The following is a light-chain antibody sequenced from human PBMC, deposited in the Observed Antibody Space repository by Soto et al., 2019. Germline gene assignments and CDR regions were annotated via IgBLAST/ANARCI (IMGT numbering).Light chain of an antibody. CDR2: GAS. J-gene: IGKJ5*01. CDR3: QQYNNWLIA. V-gene: IGKV3-15*01. CDR1: QSVSGN. Sequence: EMVMTQSPATLSVSPGERATLSCRASQSVSGNLAWYQQKPGQAPRLLIYGASTRATGIPVRFSGSGSGTEFTLTISSLQAEDFAVYYCQQYNNWLIAFGQGTRLEIK.